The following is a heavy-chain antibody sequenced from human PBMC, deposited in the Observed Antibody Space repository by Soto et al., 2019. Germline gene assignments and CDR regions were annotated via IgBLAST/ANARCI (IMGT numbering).Heavy chain of an antibody. J-gene: IGHJ6*02. CDR1: GFTFSSYW. CDR2: INSDGSST. Sequence: XESLRLSCAASGFTFSSYWMHWVRQAPGKGLVWVSRINSDGSSTSYADSVKRRFTISRDNAKNTLYLQMNSLRAEDTAVYYCARDGRVLAYYYYYYGMDVWGQGTTVTVSS. CDR3: ARDGRVLAYYYYYYGMDV. D-gene: IGHD1-1*01. V-gene: IGHV3-74*01.